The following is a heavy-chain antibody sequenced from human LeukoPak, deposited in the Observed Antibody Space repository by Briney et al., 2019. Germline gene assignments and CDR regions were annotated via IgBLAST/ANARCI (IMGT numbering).Heavy chain of an antibody. Sequence: GASVKVSCKASGYTFTSYGISWVRQAPGQGLEWMGWISAYNGNTNYAQKLQGRVTMTTDTSTSTAYMELRSLRSDDTAVCYYARGREAIAAAGKGNPFDYWGQGTLVTVSS. CDR1: GYTFTSYG. CDR2: ISAYNGNT. V-gene: IGHV1-18*01. J-gene: IGHJ4*02. CDR3: ARGREAIAAAGKGNPFDY. D-gene: IGHD6-13*01.